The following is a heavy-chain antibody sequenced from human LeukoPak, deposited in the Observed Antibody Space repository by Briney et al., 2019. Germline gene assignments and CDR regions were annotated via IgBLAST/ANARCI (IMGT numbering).Heavy chain of an antibody. CDR1: GFTFSLYA. CDR3: VNQISGWVY. V-gene: IGHV3-30*18. J-gene: IGHJ4*02. Sequence: GRSLRLSSSASGFTFSLYAMNWVRQAPGKGLEWVAFISNDGRNDHYADSVKGRFTISRDNAKNTVYMQMNSLRAEDTAVYYCVNQISGWVYWGQGTLVTVSS. CDR2: ISNDGRND. D-gene: IGHD6-19*01.